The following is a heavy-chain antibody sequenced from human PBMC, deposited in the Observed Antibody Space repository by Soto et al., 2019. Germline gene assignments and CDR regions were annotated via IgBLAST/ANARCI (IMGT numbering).Heavy chain of an antibody. J-gene: IGHJ4*02. CDR2: ISGSGGST. CDR1: GWTCSSYA. V-gene: IGHV3-23*01. Sequence: TGGSRRLSCAAAGWTCSSYAMSWVRQAPGKGLEWVSAISGSGGSTYYADSVKGRFTISRDNSKNTLYLQMNSLRAEDTAVYYCAKETYYDFWSGQGSWYFDYWGQGTLVTVSS. CDR3: AKETYYDFWSGQGSWYFDY. D-gene: IGHD3-3*01.